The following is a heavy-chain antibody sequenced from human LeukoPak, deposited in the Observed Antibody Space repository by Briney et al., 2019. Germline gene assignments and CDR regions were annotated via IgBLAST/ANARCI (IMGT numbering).Heavy chain of an antibody. CDR2: ISGSGGST. D-gene: IGHD4-11*01. Sequence: GGSLRLSCAASGFTFSSYAMSWVRQAPVKGLEWVSAISGSGGSTYYADSVKGRFTISRDNAKNSLYLQMNSLGAEDTAVYYCARRHDYSNYGYYYYYGMDVWGQGTTVTVSS. CDR1: GFTFSSYA. CDR3: ARRHDYSNYGYYYYYGMDV. V-gene: IGHV3-23*01. J-gene: IGHJ6*02.